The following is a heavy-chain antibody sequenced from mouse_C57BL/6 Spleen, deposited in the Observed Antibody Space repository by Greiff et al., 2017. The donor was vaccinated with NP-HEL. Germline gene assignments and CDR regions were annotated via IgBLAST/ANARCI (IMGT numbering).Heavy chain of an antibody. CDR3: ARSGAYYGNSFAY. CDR1: GYAFSSSW. V-gene: IGHV1-82*01. J-gene: IGHJ3*01. Sequence: QVQLKQSGPELVKPGASVKISCKASGYAFSSSWMNWVKQRPGKGLEWIGRIYPGDGDTNYNGKFRGKATLTADKSSSTAYMQLSSLTSEDSAVYFCARSGAYYGNSFAYWGKGTLVTVSA. CDR2: IYPGDGDT. D-gene: IGHD2-10*01.